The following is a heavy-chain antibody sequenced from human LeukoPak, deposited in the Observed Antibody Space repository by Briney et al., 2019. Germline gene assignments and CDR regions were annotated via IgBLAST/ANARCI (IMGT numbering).Heavy chain of an antibody. CDR1: GGSFSGYY. CDR2: INRGGST. CDR3: ARGYDSGSYYQF. J-gene: IGHJ1*01. D-gene: IGHD3-10*01. Sequence: PSETLSLTCAVYGGSFSGYYWSWIRQPPGKGLEWIGGINRGGSTSYVPSLKSRVTVSLDTSKKQFSLKLTSVTAADTGVYYCARGYDSGSYYQFWGQGTLVTVSS. V-gene: IGHV4-34*01.